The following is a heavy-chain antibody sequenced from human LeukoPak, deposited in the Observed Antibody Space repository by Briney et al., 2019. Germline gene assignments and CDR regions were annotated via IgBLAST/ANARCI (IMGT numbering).Heavy chain of an antibody. CDR2: ISYDGSNK. D-gene: IGHD6-19*01. J-gene: IGHJ4*02. V-gene: IGHV3-30*04. CDR1: GFTFSSYA. CDR3: ARDLDSSDPYYFDY. Sequence: GGSLRLSCAASGFTFSSYAMHWVRQAPGKGLEWVAVISYDGSNKYYADSVKGRFTISRDNSKNTLYLQMNSLRAEDTAVYYCARDLDSSDPYYFDYWGQGTLVTVSS.